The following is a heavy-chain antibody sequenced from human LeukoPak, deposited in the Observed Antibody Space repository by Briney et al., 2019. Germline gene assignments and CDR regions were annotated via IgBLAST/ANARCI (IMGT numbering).Heavy chain of an antibody. CDR2: IFVGSGNT. V-gene: IGHV1-58*02. D-gene: IGHD3-3*01. CDR1: GFTFTSSA. J-gene: IGHJ5*02. Sequence: ASVKVSCKASGFTFTSSAMQWVRQARGQRLEWIGWIFVGSGNTNYAQKFQERVTITRDMSTSTAYMELSSLRSEDTAVYYCAAVNVWYYDSWSGSVEDNWFDPWGQGTLVTVSS. CDR3: AAVNVWYYDSWSGSVEDNWFDP.